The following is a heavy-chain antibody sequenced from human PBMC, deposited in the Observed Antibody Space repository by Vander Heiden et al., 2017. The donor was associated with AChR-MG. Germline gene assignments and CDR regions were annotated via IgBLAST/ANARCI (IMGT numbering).Heavy chain of an antibody. J-gene: IGHJ4*02. CDR1: GSTVTNYA. CDR3: AREKGHCSGAGCEALDY. D-gene: IGHD2-15*01. V-gene: IGHV1-3*01. CDR2: INAGNGNT. Sequence: QVQFVQSGAEVKKPGASVKGSCKASGSTVTNYAMHWVRQAPGQRLEWMGWINAGNGNTKYSQKFQGRVTITRDTSASTLYMELSSLRSEDTAVYYCAREKGHCSGAGCEALDYWGQGTLVTVSS.